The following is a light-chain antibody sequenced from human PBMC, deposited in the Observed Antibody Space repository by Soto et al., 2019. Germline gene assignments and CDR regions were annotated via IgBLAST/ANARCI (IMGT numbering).Light chain of an antibody. Sequence: AIQLTQSPSSLSASVGDRVTITCRASQGISSALAWYQQKPGKAPKLLIYDASSLESGVPSRFSSSGSGTNITPTLRSLQPEDFATYYFQQFSNYPPFYTFLQGLKQEVK. J-gene: IGKJ2*01. CDR3: QQFSNYPPFYT. CDR2: DAS. V-gene: IGKV1D-13*01. CDR1: QGISSA.